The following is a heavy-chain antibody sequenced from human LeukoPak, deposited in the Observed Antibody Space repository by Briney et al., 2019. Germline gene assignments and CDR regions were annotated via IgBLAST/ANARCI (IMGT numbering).Heavy chain of an antibody. D-gene: IGHD5-12*01. V-gene: IGHV1-69*05. CDR2: IIPIFGTA. Sequence: SVKVPCKASGGTFSSYAISWVRQAPGQGLKWMGRIIPIFGTANYAQKFQGRVTITTDESTSTAYMELSSLRSEDTAVYYCARLRGYSGYDLGDYFDYWGQGTLVTVSS. CDR3: ARLRGYSGYDLGDYFDY. CDR1: GGTFSSYA. J-gene: IGHJ4*02.